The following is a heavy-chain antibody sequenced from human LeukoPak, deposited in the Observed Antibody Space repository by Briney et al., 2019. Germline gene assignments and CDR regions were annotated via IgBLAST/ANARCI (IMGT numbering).Heavy chain of an antibody. CDR2: ISTSGSFR. CDR3: ARAMVRETIDY. V-gene: IGHV3-21*06. Sequence: PGGSLRLSCAASGFTFSSYGMHWVRQAPGKGLEWVSSISTSGSFRYYADSLKGRFTISRDNAKNSLYLQMNSLRAEDTAVYYCARAMVRETIDYWGRGTLVTVSS. J-gene: IGHJ4*02. CDR1: GFTFSSYG. D-gene: IGHD3-10*01.